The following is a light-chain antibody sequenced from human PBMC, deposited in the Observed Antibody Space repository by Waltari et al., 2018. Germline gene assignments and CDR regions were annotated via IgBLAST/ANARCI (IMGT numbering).Light chain of an antibody. CDR3: QLRGSWPKT. Sequence: DIVLTQSPATLSLSPGERATLSCWDSQSIGSYLAWYQHTPGQTPRLLIYDTSNRATGVPTRFSGSRSGTDFTLTISSLEPEDFAVYYCQLRGSWPKTFGPGTRVEIK. V-gene: IGKV3-11*01. CDR2: DTS. CDR1: QSIGSY. J-gene: IGKJ1*01.